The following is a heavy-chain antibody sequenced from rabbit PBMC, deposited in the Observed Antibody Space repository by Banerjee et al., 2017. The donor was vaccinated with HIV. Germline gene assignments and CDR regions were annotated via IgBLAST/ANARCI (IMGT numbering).Heavy chain of an antibody. Sequence: QSLEESGGDLVQPEGSLTLTCKASGFDFNSNAMCWVRQAPGKGLEWIGIIYAGGSGTSYASWAKGRFTISKTSSTTVTLQMTSLTAADTATCFCARKDAGGGGYGTNLWGQGTLVTVS. CDR3: ARKDAGGGGYGTNL. CDR1: GFDFNSNA. J-gene: IGHJ4*01. D-gene: IGHD4-2*01. V-gene: IGHV1S40*01. CDR2: IYAGGSGT.